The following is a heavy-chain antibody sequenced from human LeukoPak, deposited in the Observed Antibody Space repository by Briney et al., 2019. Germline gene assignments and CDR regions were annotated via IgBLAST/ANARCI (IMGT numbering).Heavy chain of an antibody. D-gene: IGHD6-19*01. CDR1: GFTFSSSD. J-gene: IGHJ3*01. V-gene: IGHV3-13*01. CDR3: AREQGWYTSQRGAFDF. CDR2: IGTAGDT. Sequence: PGGSLTLSCAASGFTFSSSDMHGVRQAPGKGLEWVSGIGTAGDTYYPDSVTGRFTISIGNGENSWDLPVNSLRAGDTAVYYCAREQGWYTSQRGAFDFWGQGTVVTVSA.